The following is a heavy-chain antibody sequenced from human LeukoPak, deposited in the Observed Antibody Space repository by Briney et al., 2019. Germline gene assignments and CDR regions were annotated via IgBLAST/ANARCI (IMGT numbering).Heavy chain of an antibody. CDR2: ISVSGSST. CDR1: GFTFSSNSA. CDR3: VKGEYSSSVDY. J-gene: IGHJ4*02. Sequence: GGSLRLSCAASGFTFSSNSAMTWVRQAPGKGLEWVSAISVSGSSTYYADSVKGRFTISRDNSKNTLYLQMSSLRAEDTAVYYCVKGEYSSSVDYWGQGTLVTVSS. D-gene: IGHD6-13*01. V-gene: IGHV3-23*01.